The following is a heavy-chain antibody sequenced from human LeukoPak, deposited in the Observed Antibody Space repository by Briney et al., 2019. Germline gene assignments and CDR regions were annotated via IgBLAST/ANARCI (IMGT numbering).Heavy chain of an antibody. V-gene: IGHV4-39*01. CDR2: IYYSGST. D-gene: IGHD5-18*01. Sequence: SETLSLTCTVSGGSISSSSYYWGWIRQPPGKGLEWIGSIYYSGSTYYNPSLKSRVTISVDTSKNQFSLKLSSVTAADTAVYYCARYVSGQLWLPGYNWFDPWGQGTLVTVSS. CDR3: ARYVSGQLWLPGYNWFDP. J-gene: IGHJ5*02. CDR1: GGSISSSSYY.